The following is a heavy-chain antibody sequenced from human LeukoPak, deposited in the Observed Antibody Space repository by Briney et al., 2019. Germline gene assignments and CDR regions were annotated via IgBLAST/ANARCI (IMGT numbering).Heavy chain of an antibody. J-gene: IGHJ6*03. CDR2: ISSSGSTI. D-gene: IGHD3-9*01. V-gene: IGHV3-11*01. Sequence: GGSLRLSCAASGFTFSDYYMSWIRQAPGKGLEWVSYISSSGSTIYYADSVKGRFTISRDNAKNSLYLQMNSLRAEDTAVYYCARDVTAGDYDILTGYFYYYYYMDVWGKGTTVTISS. CDR1: GFTFSDYY. CDR3: ARDVTAGDYDILTGYFYYYYYMDV.